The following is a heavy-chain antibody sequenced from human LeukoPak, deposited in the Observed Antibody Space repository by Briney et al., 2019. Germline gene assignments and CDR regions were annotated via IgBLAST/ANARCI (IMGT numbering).Heavy chain of an antibody. V-gene: IGHV4-61*02. CDR3: ASWSIAARRYPH. CDR2: IYTSGST. D-gene: IGHD6-6*01. J-gene: IGHJ4*02. Sequence: KASQTLSLTCTVSGGSISSGSYYWSWIRQPAGKGLEWIGRIYTSGSTNYNPSLKSRVTISVDTSKNQFSLKLSSVTAADTAVYYCASWSIAARRYPHWGQGTLVTVSS. CDR1: GGSISSGSYY.